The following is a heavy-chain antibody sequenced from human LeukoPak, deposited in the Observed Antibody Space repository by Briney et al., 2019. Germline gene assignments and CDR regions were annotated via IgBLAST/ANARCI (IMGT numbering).Heavy chain of an antibody. CDR2: IWYDGSDK. D-gene: IGHD3-16*01. Sequence: PGGSLRLSCAAFGFTFSSHGMHWVRQAPGKGLEWVAVIWYDGSDKYYADSVKGRFTISRDNSKNTLYLQMTSLRADDTAVYYCARDRVLHYFDYWGQGALVTVSS. CDR3: ARDRVLHYFDY. V-gene: IGHV3-33*01. J-gene: IGHJ4*02. CDR1: GFTFSSHG.